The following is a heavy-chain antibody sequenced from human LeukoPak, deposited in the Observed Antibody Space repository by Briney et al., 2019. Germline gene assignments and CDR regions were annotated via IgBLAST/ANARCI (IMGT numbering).Heavy chain of an antibody. V-gene: IGHV4-34*01. J-gene: IGHJ3*02. CDR1: GGSFSGYY. Sequence: SETLSLTCAVYGGSFSGYYWSWIRQPPGKGLEWIGEINHSGSTNYSPSLKSRVTISIDTSKNQFSLRLSFVTDADTAVYFCARAPPDNPFDIWGQGTMVTVSS. CDR2: INHSGST. CDR3: ARAPPDNPFDI.